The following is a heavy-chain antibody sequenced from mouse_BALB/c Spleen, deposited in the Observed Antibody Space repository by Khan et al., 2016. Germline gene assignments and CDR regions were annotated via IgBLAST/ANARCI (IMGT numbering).Heavy chain of an antibody. CDR2: INTETGEP. D-gene: IGHD2-4*01. Sequence: QIQLVQSGPELKKPGETVKISCKVSGYTFTDYSMHWVKQAPGKGLKWMGWINTETGEPTYADDFKGRFAFSLETSASTAYLQINNLKNEDTATYFCADYDYGNFDYWGQGTTLTVSS. CDR3: ADYDYGNFDY. V-gene: IGHV9-2-1*01. J-gene: IGHJ2*01. CDR1: GYTFTDYS.